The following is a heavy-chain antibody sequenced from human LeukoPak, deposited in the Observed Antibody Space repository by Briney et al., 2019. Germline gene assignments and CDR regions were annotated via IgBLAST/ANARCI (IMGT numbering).Heavy chain of an antibody. Sequence: GGSLRLSCAASGFTFSSYSMNWVRQAPGKGLEWVSYISSSSSTIYYADSVKGRFTIPRDNAKNSLYLQMNSLRAEDTALYYCARNSGYDLNYYYMDVWGKGTTVTVSS. CDR3: ARNSGYDLNYYYMDV. D-gene: IGHD5-12*01. CDR1: GFTFSSYS. CDR2: ISSSSSTI. J-gene: IGHJ6*03. V-gene: IGHV3-48*04.